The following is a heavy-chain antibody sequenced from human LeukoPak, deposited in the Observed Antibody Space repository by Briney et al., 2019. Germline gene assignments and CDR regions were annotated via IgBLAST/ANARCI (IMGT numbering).Heavy chain of an antibody. CDR1: GFTFTSYD. CDR3: AADDLHCSSTSCYFAYYGMDV. Sequence: GASVKDSCGASGFTFTSYDINWVRQSTGQGLEWMGRMNPISGHTGYAQKFQERVTITRDMSTSTAYMELSSLRSEDTAVYYCAADDLHCSSTSCYFAYYGMDVWGQGTTVTVSS. J-gene: IGHJ6*02. V-gene: IGHV1-8*01. D-gene: IGHD2-2*01. CDR2: MNPISGHT.